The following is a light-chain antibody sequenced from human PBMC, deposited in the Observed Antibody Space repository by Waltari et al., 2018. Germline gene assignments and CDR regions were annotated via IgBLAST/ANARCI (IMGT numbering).Light chain of an antibody. CDR3: QQYFTTLT. CDR2: WAS. J-gene: IGKJ4*01. V-gene: IGKV4-1*01. CDR1: QTLLYNSNNKNY. Sequence: DIVMTQSPDSLAVSLGERASINCTSSQTLLYNSNNKNYLAWYQLKPGQPPKLLIYWASTRQSGVPDLFSGSGSGTDFTLTISSLQAGDVAVYYCQQYFTTLTIGGGTKVELK.